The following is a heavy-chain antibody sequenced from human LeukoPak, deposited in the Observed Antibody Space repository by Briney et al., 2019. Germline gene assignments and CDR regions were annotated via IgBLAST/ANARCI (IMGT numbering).Heavy chain of an antibody. CDR2: ISGSGGST. Sequence: GGSLRLSCAASGLTFSNYAMNWVRQAPGKGLEWVSAISGSGGSTDYADSVKGRFTISRDNSKNTVYLQMNSLRAEDTAVYYCAKDQGLQYDYWGQGTLVTVSS. V-gene: IGHV3-23*01. D-gene: IGHD4-11*01. CDR3: AKDQGLQYDY. CDR1: GLTFSNYA. J-gene: IGHJ4*02.